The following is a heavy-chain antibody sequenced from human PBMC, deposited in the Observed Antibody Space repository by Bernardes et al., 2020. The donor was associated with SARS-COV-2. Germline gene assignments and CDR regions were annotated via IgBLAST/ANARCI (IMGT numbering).Heavy chain of an antibody. D-gene: IGHD3-16*01. V-gene: IGHV4-59*01. CDR3: ATSPLGMGGAWYFDL. CDR2: IYYSGIT. J-gene: IGHJ2*01. Sequence: SETLSLTCTVSSGSINSYYWNWIRQSPGKGLEWIGWIYYSGITNYSPSLKSRVTISLDTSKNQFSLRLNSVTAADTAVYYCATSPLGMGGAWYFDLWGRGTLVTVSS. CDR1: SGSINSYY.